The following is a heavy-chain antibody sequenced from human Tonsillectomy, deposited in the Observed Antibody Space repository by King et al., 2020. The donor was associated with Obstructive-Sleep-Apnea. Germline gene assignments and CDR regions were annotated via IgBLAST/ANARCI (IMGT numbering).Heavy chain of an antibody. D-gene: IGHD3-9*01. V-gene: IGHV1-2*02. Sequence: QLVQSGAEVKKPGASVKVSCTASAYTFIDYYVHWVRQAPGQGLEWMGWINPNSGVTNYAQKFQGRVTMTRDTSISTAYMELSRLTSDDTAVYYCARKSYDNFTGYRDHFDCWGQGTLVTVSS. CDR1: AYTFIDYY. CDR2: INPNSGVT. CDR3: ARKSYDNFTGYRDHFDC. J-gene: IGHJ4*02.